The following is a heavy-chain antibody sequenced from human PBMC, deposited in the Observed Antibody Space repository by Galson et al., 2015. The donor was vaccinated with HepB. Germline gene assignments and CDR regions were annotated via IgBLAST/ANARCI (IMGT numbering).Heavy chain of an antibody. D-gene: IGHD5-12*01. CDR2: IRSKANSYAT. Sequence: SLRLSCAASGFTFSGSAMHWVRQASGKGLEWVGRIRSKANSYATAYAASVKGRSTISRDDSKNTAYLQMNSLKTEDTAVYYCARGERLRRRSYWYFDLWGRGTLVTVSS. V-gene: IGHV3-73*01. CDR1: GFTFSGSA. CDR3: ARGERLRRRSYWYFDL. J-gene: IGHJ2*01.